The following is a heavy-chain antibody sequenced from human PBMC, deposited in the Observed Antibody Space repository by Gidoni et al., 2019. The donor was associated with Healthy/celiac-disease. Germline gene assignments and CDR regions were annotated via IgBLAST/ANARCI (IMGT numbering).Heavy chain of an antibody. CDR2: INHSGST. CDR3: ARRLRAPVYGSGSYCDY. J-gene: IGHJ4*02. V-gene: IGHV4-34*01. D-gene: IGHD3-10*01. Sequence: QVQLQQWGAGLLKPSETLSLTCAVYGGSFSGYYWSWIRQPPGKGLEWIGEINHSGSTNYNPSLKSRVTISVDTSKNQFSLKLSSVTAADTAVYYCARRLRAPVYGSGSYCDYWGQGTLVTVSS. CDR1: GGSFSGYY.